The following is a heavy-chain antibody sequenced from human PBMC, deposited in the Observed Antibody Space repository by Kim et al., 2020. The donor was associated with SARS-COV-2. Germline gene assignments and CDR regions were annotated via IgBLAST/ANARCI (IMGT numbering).Heavy chain of an antibody. J-gene: IGHJ6*02. CDR1: GGTFSSYA. Sequence: SVKVSCKASGGTFSSYAISWVRQAPGQGLEWMGGIIPIFGTANYAQKFQGRVTITADESTSTAYMELSSLRSEDTAVYYCARDGTSRIGRRVRYGMDVWGQGTTVTVSS. CDR3: ARDGTSRIGRRVRYGMDV. D-gene: IGHD2-2*01. V-gene: IGHV1-69*13. CDR2: IIPIFGTA.